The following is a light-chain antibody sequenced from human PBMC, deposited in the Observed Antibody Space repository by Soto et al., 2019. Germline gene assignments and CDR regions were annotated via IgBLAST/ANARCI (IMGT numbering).Light chain of an antibody. CDR1: QSVYRNF. Sequence: ENVLTQSPGTLSLSPGERATLSCRSSQSVYRNFLAWYQQKPGQAPRLLIYGASSRATGIPDRFSGSGSGTDFSLIISRLEPEDFAVYYCQQYGSSPSTFGPGTKVHIK. CDR2: GAS. V-gene: IGKV3-20*01. CDR3: QQYGSSPST. J-gene: IGKJ3*01.